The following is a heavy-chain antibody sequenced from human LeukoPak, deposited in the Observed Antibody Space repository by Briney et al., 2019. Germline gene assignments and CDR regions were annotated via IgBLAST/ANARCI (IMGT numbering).Heavy chain of an antibody. V-gene: IGHV4-59*01. D-gene: IGHD3-3*01. CDR2: IYYSGST. CDR3: ARDHLGGAWFDP. Sequence: SETLSLTCTVSGGSISSYYWSWIRQPPGKGLEWIGYIYYSGSTNYNPSLKSRVTISVDTSKNQFSLKLSSVTAADTAVYYCARDHLGGAWFDPWGQGTLVTVSS. CDR1: GGSISSYY. J-gene: IGHJ5*02.